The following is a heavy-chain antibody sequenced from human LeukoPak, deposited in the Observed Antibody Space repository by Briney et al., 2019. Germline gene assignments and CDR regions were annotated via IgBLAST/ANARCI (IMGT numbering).Heavy chain of an antibody. CDR1: GYTFTNYY. V-gene: IGHV1-46*01. D-gene: IGHD3-22*01. J-gene: IGHJ4*02. Sequence: ASVTVSFKASGYTFTNYYRHWVRQAPGQGGEWMGIINPSGGSTSYAQKFQGRVTMTRDTSTSTVYMELSSLRSEDTAVYYCARVPRDYYDSSGYYYFDYWGQGTLVTVSS. CDR3: ARVPRDYYDSSGYYYFDY. CDR2: INPSGGST.